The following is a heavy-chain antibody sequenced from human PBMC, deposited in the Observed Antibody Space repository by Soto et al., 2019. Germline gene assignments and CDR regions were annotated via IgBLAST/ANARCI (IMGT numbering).Heavy chain of an antibody. Sequence: QVHLVQSGVEVKKPGSSVKVSCKASGDTFSSYTINWVRQAPGLGLEWMGRVIPMLSMSNYALKFQGRLTMTADRSTNTAYMALSSPRSEDTATYYCGRSYGSGRRAFHYWGQGALVTVSS. CDR2: VIPMLSMS. V-gene: IGHV1-69*02. D-gene: IGHD3-10*01. CDR1: GDTFSSYT. J-gene: IGHJ4*02. CDR3: GRSYGSGRRAFHY.